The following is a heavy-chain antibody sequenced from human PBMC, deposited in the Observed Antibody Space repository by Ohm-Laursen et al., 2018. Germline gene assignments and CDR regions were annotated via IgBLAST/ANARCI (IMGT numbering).Heavy chain of an antibody. CDR1: GFSFSHYS. CDR2: ISNGGGTM. CDR3: ATRYCSGGSCYSSDY. Sequence: SLRLSCSASGFSFSHYSMNWVRLAPGKGLEWVSYISNGGGTMYYAGSVKGRFTISRDNAKNSLYLQMNSLRAEDTAVYYCATRYCSGGSCYSSDYWGQGTLVTVSS. V-gene: IGHV3-48*04. J-gene: IGHJ4*02. D-gene: IGHD2-15*01.